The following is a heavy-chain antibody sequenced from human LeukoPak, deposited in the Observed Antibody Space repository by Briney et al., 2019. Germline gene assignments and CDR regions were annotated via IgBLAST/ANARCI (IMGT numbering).Heavy chain of an antibody. CDR1: GGSFSGYY. CDR2: INHSGST. D-gene: IGHD3-22*01. J-gene: IGHJ4*02. Sequence: PETLSLTCADYGGSFSGYYWSWIRQPPGKGLEWIGEINHSGSTNYNPPPKSRVTISVDTSKNQFSLKLSSVTAADTAVYYCARDYDSSGYYGYWGQGTLVTVSS. CDR3: ARDYDSSGYYGY. V-gene: IGHV4-34*01.